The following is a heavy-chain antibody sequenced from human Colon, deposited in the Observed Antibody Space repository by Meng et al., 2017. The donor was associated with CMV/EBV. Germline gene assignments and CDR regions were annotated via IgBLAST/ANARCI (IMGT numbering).Heavy chain of an antibody. D-gene: IGHD6-13*01. CDR3: ARAAAAGEYYFDY. CDR1: GGSISSSSSY. Sequence: QLQPQDFDPGLVNPSATLSLTCTGPGGSISSSSSYWGWIRQPPGKGLEWIGSIYYSGSTYYNPSLKSRVTISVDTSKNQFSLKLSSVTAADTAVYYCARAAAAGEYYFDYWGQGTLVTVSS. CDR2: IYYSGST. V-gene: IGHV4-39*07. J-gene: IGHJ4*02.